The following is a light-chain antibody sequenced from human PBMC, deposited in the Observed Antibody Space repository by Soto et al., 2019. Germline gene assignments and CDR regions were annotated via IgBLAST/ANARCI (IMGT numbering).Light chain of an antibody. Sequence: EIGLTQSPSTLSLSTGERATLSCRASQSVSSYLAWYQQKPGQAPRLLIYDASNRATGIPARFSGSGSGTDFTLTISSLEPEDFAVYYCQQRSNWPLTFGPGTKVDIK. V-gene: IGKV3-11*01. CDR2: DAS. CDR3: QQRSNWPLT. CDR1: QSVSSY. J-gene: IGKJ3*01.